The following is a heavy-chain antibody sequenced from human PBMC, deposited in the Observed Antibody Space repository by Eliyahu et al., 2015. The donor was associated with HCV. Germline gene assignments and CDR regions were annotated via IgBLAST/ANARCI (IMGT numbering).Heavy chain of an antibody. Sequence: YAMSWVRQAPGKGLEWVSAISGSGGSTYYADSVKGRFTISRDNSKNTLYLQMNSLRAEDTAVYYCAKDDSSWYYYNMHLFDYWGQGTLVTVSS. V-gene: IGHV3-23*01. D-gene: IGHD6-13*01. J-gene: IGHJ4*02. CDR3: AKDDSSWYYYNMHLFDY. CDR2: ISGSGGST. CDR1: YA.